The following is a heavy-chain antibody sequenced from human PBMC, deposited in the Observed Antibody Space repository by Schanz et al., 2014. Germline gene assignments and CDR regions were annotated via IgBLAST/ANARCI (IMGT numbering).Heavy chain of an antibody. V-gene: IGHV1-69*08. CDR2: IIPILDKT. CDR3: AKVDRPRYYARDV. CDR1: GGTFSSST. D-gene: IGHD3-9*01. Sequence: QVQLVQSGAEVKKPGSSVKVSCKASGGTFSSSTLTWVRQAPGQGLEWMGRIIPILDKTNYAQKFQGRVTMTADKSTSTVYREVSGLRSEDTAVYYCAKVDRPRYYARDVWARGTRSPST. J-gene: IGHJ6*02.